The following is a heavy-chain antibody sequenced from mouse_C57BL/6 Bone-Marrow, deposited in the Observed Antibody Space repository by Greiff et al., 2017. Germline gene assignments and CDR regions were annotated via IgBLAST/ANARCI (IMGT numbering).Heavy chain of an antibody. D-gene: IGHD2-4*01. Sequence: LVESGAELVRPGTSVKMSCKASGYTFTNYWIGWAKQRPGHGLEWIGDIYPGGGYTNYNEKLKGKATLTADKSSSTAYMQVSSLTSEDSAIYYCAKYYDYDWYFDVWGTGTTVTVSS. V-gene: IGHV1-63*01. CDR3: AKYYDYDWYFDV. CDR1: GYTFTNYW. J-gene: IGHJ1*03. CDR2: IYPGGGYT.